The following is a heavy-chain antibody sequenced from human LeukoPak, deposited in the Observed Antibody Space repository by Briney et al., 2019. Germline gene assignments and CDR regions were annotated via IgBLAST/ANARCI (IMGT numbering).Heavy chain of an antibody. D-gene: IGHD5-12*01. V-gene: IGHV3-74*01. CDR3: ARDRPYSGYEDVDTALDY. Sequence: PGGSLRLSCAASGFTFSSYWMHWVRQAPGKGLVWVSRINSDGSSTSYADSVKGRFTISRDNAKNTLYLQMNSLRAEDTAVYYCARDRPYSGYEDVDTALDYWDQGTLVTVSS. J-gene: IGHJ4*02. CDR2: INSDGSST. CDR1: GFTFSSYW.